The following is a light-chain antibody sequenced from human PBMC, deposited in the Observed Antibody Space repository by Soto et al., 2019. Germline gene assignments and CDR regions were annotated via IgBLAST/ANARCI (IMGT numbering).Light chain of an antibody. CDR1: QSVSTN. V-gene: IGKV3-15*01. CDR3: QQYNDWFSIT. Sequence: IVLTQSPATLSVSLGERPALACRAGQSVSTNLAGYRQRPGQAPRLVIYDPSPRATGVPARFSGSGSGTEFTLTISSLQSEDFGVYYCQQYNDWFSITFGQGTRLEI. J-gene: IGKJ5*01. CDR2: DPS.